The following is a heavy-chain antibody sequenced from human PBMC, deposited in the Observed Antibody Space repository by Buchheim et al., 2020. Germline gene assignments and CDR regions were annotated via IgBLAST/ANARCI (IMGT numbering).Heavy chain of an antibody. J-gene: IGHJ4*02. CDR2: ISYDGSNK. CDR3: ARGDYGDYAPNFDY. V-gene: IGHV3-30*04. Sequence: QVQLVESGGGVVQPGRSLRLSCAASGFTFSSYAMHWVRQAPGKGLEWVAVISYDGSNKYYADSVKGRFTISRDNSKNTLYLQMNSLRAEDTAVYYCARGDYGDYAPNFDYWGQGTL. CDR1: GFTFSSYA. D-gene: IGHD4-17*01.